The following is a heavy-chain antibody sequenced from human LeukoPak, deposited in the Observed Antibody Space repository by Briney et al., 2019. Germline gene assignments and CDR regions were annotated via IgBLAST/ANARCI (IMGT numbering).Heavy chain of an antibody. CDR2: ISNDGRDK. J-gene: IGHJ4*02. V-gene: IGHV3-30*18. CDR1: GLTFSRYG. D-gene: IGHD6-13*01. CDR3: AKDRDIAAAVYYFDY. Sequence: PGRSLRLSCAASGLTFSRYGMHWVRQAPGKGLEWVAVISNDGRDKYVADSVKGRFTISRDNSKNTLYLQMNSLRTEDTAVYYCAKDRDIAAAVYYFDYWGQGTLVTVSS.